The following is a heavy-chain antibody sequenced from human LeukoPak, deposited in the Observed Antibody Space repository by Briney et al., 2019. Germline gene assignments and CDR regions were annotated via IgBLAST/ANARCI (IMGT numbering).Heavy chain of an antibody. V-gene: IGHV4-59*01. CDR1: GGFISSYY. J-gene: IGHJ3*02. CDR2: IYYSGST. D-gene: IGHD6-19*01. Sequence: SETLSLTCTVSGGFISSYYWSWIRQPPGKGLEWIGYIYYSGSTNYNPSLKSRVTISVDTSKNQFSLKLSSVTAADTAVYYCARDRYSSGWCGSGAFDIWGQGTMVTVSS. CDR3: ARDRYSSGWCGSGAFDI.